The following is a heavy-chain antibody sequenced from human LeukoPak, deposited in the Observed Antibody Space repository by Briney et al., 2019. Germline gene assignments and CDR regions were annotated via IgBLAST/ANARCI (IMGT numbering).Heavy chain of an antibody. V-gene: IGHV4-4*02. CDR2: IYQSGST. CDR3: VRYKREAEDCTNTVCNSWCDL. D-gene: IGHD2-8*01. Sequence: PSETLSLTCAVSAGSIRSSNWWGWVRPPPGKGLEWIGEIYQSGSTNYNPSLKSRVTISMDKSKNQFSLKLTSVTAADTAVYYCVRYKREAEDCTNTVCNSWCDLGGQGTLVTVSS. CDR1: AGSIRSSNW. J-gene: IGHJ5*02.